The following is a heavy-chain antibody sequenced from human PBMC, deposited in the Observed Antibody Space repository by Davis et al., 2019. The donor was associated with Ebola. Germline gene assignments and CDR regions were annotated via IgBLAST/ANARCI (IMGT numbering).Heavy chain of an antibody. V-gene: IGHV3-30*02. CDR1: GFTLSGYD. CDR2: IWDDGSNK. CDR3: AKDNELGY. Sequence: PGGSLRLSCAASGFTLSGYDMNWVRQAPGKGLQWVAVIWDDGSNKYYADSVKGRFTISRDNSKNTLYLQMNSLRAEDTAVYYCAKDNELGYWGQGTLVTVSS. D-gene: IGHD3-10*01. J-gene: IGHJ4*02.